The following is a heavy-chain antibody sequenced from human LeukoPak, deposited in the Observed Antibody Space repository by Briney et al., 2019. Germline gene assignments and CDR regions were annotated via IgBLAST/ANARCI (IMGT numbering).Heavy chain of an antibody. CDR2: IYYSGST. Sequence: ASETLSLTCTVSGGSISSYYWSWIRQPPGKGLEWIGYIYYSGSTNYNPSLKSRVTISVGTSKNQFSLKLSSVTAADTAVYYCARGWVYFDYWGQGTLVTVSS. V-gene: IGHV4-59*01. CDR3: ARGWVYFDY. D-gene: IGHD6-13*01. CDR1: GGSISSYY. J-gene: IGHJ4*02.